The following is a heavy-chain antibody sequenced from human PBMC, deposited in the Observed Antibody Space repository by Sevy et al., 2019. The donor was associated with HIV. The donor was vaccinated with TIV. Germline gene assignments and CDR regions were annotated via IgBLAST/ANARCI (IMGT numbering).Heavy chain of an antibody. CDR2: ISDDGVNT. V-gene: IGHV3-74*01. Sequence: GGSLRLSCAASGFTLSDYWMHWVRQAPGKGLVWVSHISDDGVNTNYADSVKGRFTISRDNAKNTLYLQMNNLRVEDTALYYCHAASQGSWGQGTLVTVSS. D-gene: IGHD6-25*01. J-gene: IGHJ5*02. CDR3: HAASQGS. CDR1: GFTLSDYW.